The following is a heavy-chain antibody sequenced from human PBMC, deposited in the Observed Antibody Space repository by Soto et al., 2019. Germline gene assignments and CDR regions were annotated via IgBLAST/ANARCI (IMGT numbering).Heavy chain of an antibody. D-gene: IGHD3-22*01. J-gene: IGHJ5*02. CDR2: IYYSGST. V-gene: IGHV4-59*01. Sequence: SETLSLTCPVSGGPISSYYWSWIRQPPGKGLEWIGYIYYSGSTNYNPSLKSRVTISVDTSKNQFSLKLSSVTAADTAVYYCARDLRMYDYDGSGYYYSWFDPWGQGTLVTVSS. CDR3: ARDLRMYDYDGSGYYYSWFDP. CDR1: GGPISSYY.